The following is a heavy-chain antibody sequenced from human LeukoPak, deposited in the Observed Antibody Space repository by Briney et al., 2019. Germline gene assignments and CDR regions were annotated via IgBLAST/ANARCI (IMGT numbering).Heavy chain of an antibody. CDR1: GFAFSSYA. CDR2: ISGSGGST. CDR3: AKYGLYDILTGYSSSHFDY. J-gene: IGHJ4*02. Sequence: GGSLRLSCAASGFAFSSYAMSWVRQAPGKGLEWVSAISGSGGSTYYADSVKGRFTISRDNSKNTLYLQMNSLRAEDTAVYYCAKYGLYDILTGYSSSHFDYWGQGTLVPVSS. D-gene: IGHD3-9*01. V-gene: IGHV3-23*01.